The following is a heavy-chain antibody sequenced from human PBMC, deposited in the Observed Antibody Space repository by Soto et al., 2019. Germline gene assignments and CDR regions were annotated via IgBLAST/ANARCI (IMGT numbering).Heavy chain of an antibody. CDR2: ISYDGSNK. CDR3: AKDHVDIVATGGGNLISYMDV. V-gene: IGHV3-30*18. Sequence: GGSLRLSCAASGFTFSSHGMHWVRQAPGKGLEWVAVISYDGSNKYYADSVKGRFTISRDSSKNTLYPQMNSLRAEDTAVYYCAKDHVDIVATGGGNLISYMDVWGKGTTVTVSS. CDR1: GFTFSSHG. J-gene: IGHJ6*03. D-gene: IGHD5-12*01.